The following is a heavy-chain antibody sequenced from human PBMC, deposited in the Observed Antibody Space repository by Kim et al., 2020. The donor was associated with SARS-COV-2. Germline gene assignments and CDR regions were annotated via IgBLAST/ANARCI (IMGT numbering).Heavy chain of an antibody. Sequence: GESLKISCKGSGYSFTSYWIGWVRQMPGKGLEWMGIIYPGDSDTRYSPSFQGQVTISAXKSISPAYLQWSSLKASDTAMYYCARLEYXRSGXYWGYXYYGMDVWGQGTTGTVSS. CDR2: IYPGDSDT. D-gene: IGHD3-3*01. CDR3: ARLEYXRSGXYWGYXYYGMDV. V-gene: IGHV5-51*01. J-gene: IGHJ6*02. CDR1: GYSFTSYW.